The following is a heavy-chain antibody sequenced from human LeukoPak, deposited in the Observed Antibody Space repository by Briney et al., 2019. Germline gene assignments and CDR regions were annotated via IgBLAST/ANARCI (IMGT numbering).Heavy chain of an antibody. J-gene: IGHJ6*03. CDR1: GGSFREYY. CDR3: ARVGYSYVINDWSRTGLRAYPTKYYYHMDV. Sequence: SETLSLTCTVYGGSFREYYWSWIRQPPWKGLEWIGEIHPSGSTNYSPSLKSRVTISVDASKNQFSLKLSSVAAADTAVYFCARVGYSYVINDWSRTGLRAYPTKYYYHMDVWDKGTTVTVSS. CDR2: IHPSGST. D-gene: IGHD5-18*01. V-gene: IGHV4-34*01.